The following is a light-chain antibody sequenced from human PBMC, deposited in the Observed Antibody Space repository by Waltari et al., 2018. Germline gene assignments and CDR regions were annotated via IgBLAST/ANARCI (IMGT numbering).Light chain of an antibody. V-gene: IGLV3-1*01. Sequence: SYELTQPPSVSVSPGPTASITCSGDKLGDKYVCWYQQKPGQSPVLVIHQSTKRPSGIPERISGSNSGNTATLTISGTQAMDEADYYCKAWDSTSVVFGGGTKLSVL. CDR3: KAWDSTSVV. CDR2: QST. CDR1: KLGDKY. J-gene: IGLJ2*01.